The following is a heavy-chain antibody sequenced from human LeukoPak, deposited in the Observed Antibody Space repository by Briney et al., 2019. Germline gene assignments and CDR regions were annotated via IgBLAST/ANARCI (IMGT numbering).Heavy chain of an antibody. Sequence: ASVKVSCKASGYTFTSYGISWVRQAPGQGLERMGWISAYNGNTNCAQTLQGRVTMTTDTSTSTDYMELRSLRSDDTAVYYCARNSDSSGLFDYWGQGALVTVSS. V-gene: IGHV1-18*01. CDR3: ARNSDSSGLFDY. CDR1: GYTFTSYG. D-gene: IGHD3-22*01. CDR2: ISAYNGNT. J-gene: IGHJ4*02.